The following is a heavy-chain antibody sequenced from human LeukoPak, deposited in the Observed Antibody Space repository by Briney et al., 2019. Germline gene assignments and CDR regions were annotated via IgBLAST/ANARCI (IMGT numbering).Heavy chain of an antibody. CDR3: ARARNDYGDYCVD. CDR2: INPNSGGT. Sequence: GASVKVSCKASGYTFTGYYMHWVRQAPGQGLEWMGWINPNSGGTNYAQKFQGRVTMTRDTSISTAYMELSRLGSDDTAVYYCARARNDYGDYCVDWGQGTLVTVSS. V-gene: IGHV1-2*02. D-gene: IGHD4-17*01. CDR1: GYTFTGYY. J-gene: IGHJ4*02.